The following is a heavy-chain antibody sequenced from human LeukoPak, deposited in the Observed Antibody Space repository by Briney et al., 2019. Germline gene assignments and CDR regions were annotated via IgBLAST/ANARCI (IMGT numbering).Heavy chain of an antibody. CDR3: ARLSGRYDFWSGYSSY. CDR1: GYTFTSYY. J-gene: IGHJ4*02. CDR2: INPSGGST. V-gene: IGHV1-46*01. D-gene: IGHD3-3*01. Sequence: ASVKVSCKASGYTFTSYYMHWVRQAPGQGLEWMGIINPSGGSTSYAQKFQGRVTMTRDTSTSTVYMELSSLRSEDTAVYYCARLSGRYDFWSGYSSYWGQGTLVTVS.